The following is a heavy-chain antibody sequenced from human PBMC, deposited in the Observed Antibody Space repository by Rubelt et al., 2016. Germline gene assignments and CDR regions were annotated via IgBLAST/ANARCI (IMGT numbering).Heavy chain of an antibody. CDR2: IYYSGST. D-gene: IGHD4-11*01. J-gene: IGHJ4*02. CDR1: GYSISSGYY. V-gene: IGHV4-38-2*02. CDR3: ARHPLTTHVDY. Sequence: QVQLQESGPGLVKPSETLSLTCTVSGYSISSGYYWGWIRQPPGKGLEWIGSIYYSGSTYYNPSLKSRVTISVDTSKNQFSLKLSLVTAADTAVYYCARHPLTTHVDYWGQGTLVTVSS.